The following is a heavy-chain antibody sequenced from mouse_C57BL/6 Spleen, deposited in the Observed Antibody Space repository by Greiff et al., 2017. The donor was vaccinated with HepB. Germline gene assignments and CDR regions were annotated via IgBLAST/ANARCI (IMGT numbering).Heavy chain of an antibody. Sequence: EVQGVESGGGLVKPGGSLKLSCAASGFTFSSYTMSWVRQTPEKRLEWVATISGGGGNTYYPDSVKGRFTISRDNAKNTLYLQMSSLRSEDTALYYCARQNYGSSYDEVWFAYWGQGTLVTVSA. V-gene: IGHV5-9*01. CDR1: GFTFSSYT. CDR2: ISGGGGNT. CDR3: ARQNYGSSYDEVWFAY. J-gene: IGHJ3*01. D-gene: IGHD1-1*01.